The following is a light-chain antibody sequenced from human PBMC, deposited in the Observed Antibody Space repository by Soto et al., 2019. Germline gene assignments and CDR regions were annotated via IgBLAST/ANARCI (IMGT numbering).Light chain of an antibody. V-gene: IGKV3-15*01. CDR1: QSVSSD. J-gene: IGKJ4*01. Sequence: EIVMTRSPATLSVSPGERVTLSCRASQSVSSDLAWYQQKPGQAPRLLIYGASTRATGIPARFSGSGSGTDFTLAISSLQSEDFAIYYCHQYNDWPITFGGGTKVDIK. CDR2: GAS. CDR3: HQYNDWPIT.